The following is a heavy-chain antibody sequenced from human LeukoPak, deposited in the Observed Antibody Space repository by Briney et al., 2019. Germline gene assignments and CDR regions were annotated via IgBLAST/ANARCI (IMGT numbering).Heavy chain of an antibody. D-gene: IGHD4-17*01. Sequence: SETLSLTCTVSGGSISSYYWSWIRQPPGKGLEWIGYIYYSGSTNYNPSLKSRVTISADTSKNQFSLKLSSVTAADTAVYYCAIATVTTFDYWGQGTLVTVSS. V-gene: IGHV4-59*08. CDR1: GGSISSYY. J-gene: IGHJ4*02. CDR2: IYYSGST. CDR3: AIATVTTFDY.